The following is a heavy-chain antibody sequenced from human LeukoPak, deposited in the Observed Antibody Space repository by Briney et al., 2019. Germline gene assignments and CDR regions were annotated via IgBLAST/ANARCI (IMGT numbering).Heavy chain of an antibody. CDR2: IYYSAIP. CDR1: GASISSGDFY. D-gene: IGHD3-10*01. J-gene: IGHJ4*02. V-gene: IGHV4-31*03. CDR3: ARAGSGGYFFDF. Sequence: PSETLSLTCTVSGASISSGDFYWSWIRQHPGKGLEWIGYIYYSAIPYYNPSLKSRVSISIDTSKNHFSLRLTSVTAADTAVYYCARAGSGGYFFDFWGQGTLVTVSP.